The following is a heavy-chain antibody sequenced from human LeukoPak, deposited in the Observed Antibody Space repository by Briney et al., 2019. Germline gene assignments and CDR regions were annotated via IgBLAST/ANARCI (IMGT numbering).Heavy chain of an antibody. V-gene: IGHV1-18*01. Sequence: ASVKVSCKASGYTFISYGITWVRQAPGQGLEWMGWISTYNGNTNYAQKFQGRVTMTTATPTSTAYMELRSLRSDDTAVYYCARDGLSYGDTLGWGQGTLVTVSS. CDR1: GYTFISYG. J-gene: IGHJ4*02. D-gene: IGHD3-16*01. CDR3: ARDGLSYGDTLG. CDR2: ISTYNGNT.